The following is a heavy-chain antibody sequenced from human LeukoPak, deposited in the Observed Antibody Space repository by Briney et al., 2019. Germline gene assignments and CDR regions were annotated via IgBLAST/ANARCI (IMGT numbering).Heavy chain of an antibody. J-gene: IGHJ4*02. D-gene: IGHD6-19*01. Sequence: PGGSLRLSCAASGFTFSSYSMNWVRQAPGKGLEWVSSISSSSSYIYYADSVKGRFTISRDNSKNTLYLQMNSLRAEDTAVYYCAKATKPYSSGWYFFDYWGQGTLVTVSS. CDR1: GFTFSSYS. CDR2: ISSSSSYI. V-gene: IGHV3-21*01. CDR3: AKATKPYSSGWYFFDY.